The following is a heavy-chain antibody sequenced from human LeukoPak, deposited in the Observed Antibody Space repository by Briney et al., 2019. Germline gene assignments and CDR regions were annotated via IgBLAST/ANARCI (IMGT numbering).Heavy chain of an antibody. CDR1: GFTFSSYG. Sequence: PGGSLRLSCAASGFTFSSYGMHWVRQAPGKGLEWVAFIRYDGSNKYYADSVKGRFTISRDNSKNTPYLQMNSLRAEDTAVYYCAKLAADLWFGELFFDYWGQATLVTVSS. CDR2: IRYDGSNK. J-gene: IGHJ4*02. CDR3: AKLAADLWFGELFFDY. D-gene: IGHD3-10*01. V-gene: IGHV3-30*02.